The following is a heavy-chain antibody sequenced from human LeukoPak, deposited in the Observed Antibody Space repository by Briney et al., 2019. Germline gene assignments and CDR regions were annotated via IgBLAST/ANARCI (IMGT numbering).Heavy chain of an antibody. J-gene: IGHJ4*02. CDR1: GGTFSSYA. CDR3: ALTGSGSVYYFDY. V-gene: IGHV1-69*01. CDR2: IIPIFGTT. D-gene: IGHD1-26*01. Sequence: ASVKVSCKASGGTFSSYAISWVRQAPGQGLEWMGGIIPIFGTTNYAQKFQGRVTITADESTSTAYMELSSLRSEDTAVYYCALTGSGSVYYFDYWGQGTLVTVSS.